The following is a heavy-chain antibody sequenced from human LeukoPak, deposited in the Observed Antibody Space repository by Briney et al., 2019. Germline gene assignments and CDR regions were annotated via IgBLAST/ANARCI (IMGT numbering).Heavy chain of an antibody. Sequence: PSETLSLTCTVSGGSISSYYWSWIRQPPGKGLEWIGYIYYSGSTNYNPSLKSRVTISVDTSKNQFSLKLSSVTAADTAGYYCARVRNGHDMSSSFPDYWGQGTLVTVSS. D-gene: IGHD6-6*01. CDR1: GGSISSYY. J-gene: IGHJ4*02. V-gene: IGHV4-59*01. CDR2: IYYSGST. CDR3: ARVRNGHDMSSSFPDY.